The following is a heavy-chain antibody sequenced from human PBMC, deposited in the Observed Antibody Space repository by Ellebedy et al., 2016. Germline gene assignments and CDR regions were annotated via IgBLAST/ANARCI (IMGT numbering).Heavy chain of an antibody. J-gene: IGHJ2*01. CDR2: IWYDGSDK. CDR3: AKTTWDL. CDR1: GFTFSSYG. D-gene: IGHD1-14*01. Sequence: GESLKISCAASGFTFSSYGMHWVRQAPGKGLEWVAVIWYDGSDKYYADSVKGRFTISRDSSKNTLYLQMNSLRAEDTAVYYCAKTTWDLWGRGTLVTVSS. V-gene: IGHV3-33*06.